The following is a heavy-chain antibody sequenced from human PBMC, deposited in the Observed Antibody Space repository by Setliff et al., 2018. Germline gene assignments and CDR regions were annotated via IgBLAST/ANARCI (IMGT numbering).Heavy chain of an antibody. CDR3: ARGSSSGYYFDY. D-gene: IGHD6-6*01. Sequence: ASVKVSCKASGYTFTGYYMHWVRQAPGQGLEWMGWINPNSGGTNYAQKLQGRVTMTTDTSTSTAYMELRSLRSDDTAVYYCARGSSSGYYFDYWGQGTLVTVS. V-gene: IGHV1-2*02. J-gene: IGHJ4*02. CDR1: GYTFTGYY. CDR2: INPNSGGT.